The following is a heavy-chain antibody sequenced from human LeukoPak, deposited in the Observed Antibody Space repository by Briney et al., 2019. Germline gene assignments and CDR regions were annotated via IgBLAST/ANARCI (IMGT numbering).Heavy chain of an antibody. D-gene: IGHD2-21*02. CDR3: ARQRGDEQWTYYFDY. V-gene: IGHV5-51*01. CDR1: GYRFSTYW. CDR2: IYPGDSDT. J-gene: IGHJ4*02. Sequence: GESLKISCKGSGYRFSTYWIGWVRQMPGKGLEWMGIIYPGDSDTRYSPPFQGQVTISADKSTSTAYLQWSSLKASDTAMYYCARQRGDEQWTYYFDYWGKGTLVTVSS.